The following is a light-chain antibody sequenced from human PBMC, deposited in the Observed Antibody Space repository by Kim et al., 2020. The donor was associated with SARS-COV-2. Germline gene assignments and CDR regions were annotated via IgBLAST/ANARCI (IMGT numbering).Light chain of an antibody. V-gene: IGLV2-14*03. J-gene: IGLJ3*02. Sequence: QPVLTQPASVSGSPGQSVTISCSGTSSDVGRYNYVSWYQQHPGKAPKVVIYDVNNRPSGVSNRFSGSKSGNTASLTISGLQAEDEATYHCSSFTTSSALDWVFGGGTQLTVL. CDR2: DVN. CDR3: SSFTTSSALDWV. CDR1: SSDVGRYNY.